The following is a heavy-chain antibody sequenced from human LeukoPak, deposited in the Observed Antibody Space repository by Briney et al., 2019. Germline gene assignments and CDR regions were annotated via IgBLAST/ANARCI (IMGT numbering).Heavy chain of an antibody. V-gene: IGHV4-4*07. CDR3: ARDLAAAGHYYCHMDV. CDR2: IYTSGST. J-gene: IGHJ6*03. D-gene: IGHD6-13*01. Sequence: SETLSLTCTVSSGSISSYYWSWIRQPAGKGLEWIGRIYTSGSTNYNPSLKSRVTISVDTSKNQFSLKLSSVTAADTAVYYCARDLAAAGHYYCHMDVWGKGTTVTVSS. CDR1: SGSISSYY.